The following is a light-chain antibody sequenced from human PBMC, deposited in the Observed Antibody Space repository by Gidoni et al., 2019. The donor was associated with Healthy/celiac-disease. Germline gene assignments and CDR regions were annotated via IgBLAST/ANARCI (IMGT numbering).Light chain of an antibody. CDR3: QSADSSGTYQV. J-gene: IGLJ1*01. CDR1: ALPKQY. V-gene: IGLV3-25*03. CDR2: KDS. Sequence: SYALTQPPSVSVSTGQTARITCSGDALPKQYAYWYQQKPGQAPVLVIYKDSERPSGIPERFSGSSSGTTVTLTISGVQAEDEADYYCQSADSSGTYQVFGTGTKVTVL.